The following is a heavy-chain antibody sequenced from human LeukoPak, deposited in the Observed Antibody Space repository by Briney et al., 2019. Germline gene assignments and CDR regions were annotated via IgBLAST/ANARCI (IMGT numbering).Heavy chain of an antibody. D-gene: IGHD1-26*01. CDR1: GYTFTNYW. J-gene: IGHJ4*02. Sequence: GESLHISCQGSGYTFTNYWIAWVRQLPGKGLEWMGIIYPSNSDTRYSPSFQRQVPISADTSISTAHLQWHSLKSLDMGVYYYSRRLSGNEVYWGGRTPVTVSS. CDR2: IYPSNSDT. CDR3: SRRLSGNEVY. V-gene: IGHV5-51*01.